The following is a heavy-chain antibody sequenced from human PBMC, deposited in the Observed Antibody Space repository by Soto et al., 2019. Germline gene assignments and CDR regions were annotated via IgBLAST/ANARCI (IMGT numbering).Heavy chain of an antibody. V-gene: IGHV3-53*02. CDR2: IYSGGST. CDR1: GFIVSGNY. CDR3: ARDGGLAEDGMDV. J-gene: IGHJ6*02. Sequence: EVRLVETGGDLIQPGGSLRLSGAASGFIVSGNYMSWVRQAPGKGLEWVSVIYSGGSTYYADSVKGRFTISRDNSKNTLYLQMNSLRADDTAVYYCARDGGLAEDGMDVWGQGTTVTVSS. D-gene: IGHD3-10*01.